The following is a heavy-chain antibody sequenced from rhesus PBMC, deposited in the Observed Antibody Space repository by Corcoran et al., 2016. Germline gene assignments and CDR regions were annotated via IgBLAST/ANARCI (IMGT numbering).Heavy chain of an antibody. CDR3: ARTDPNYGSLYFDY. CDR1: GGSISSSNW. Sequence: QVQLQESGPGLVKPSETLSLTCAVSGGSISSSNWWSWIRQPPGKGLEWIGRIAGSGGSTSDTPSLKSRVTSSKDTSKNQFSLKLSSVTAADTAVYYCARTDPNYGSLYFDYWGQGVLVTVSS. J-gene: IGHJ4*01. CDR2: IAGSGGST. D-gene: IGHD4-17*01. V-gene: IGHV4-92*01.